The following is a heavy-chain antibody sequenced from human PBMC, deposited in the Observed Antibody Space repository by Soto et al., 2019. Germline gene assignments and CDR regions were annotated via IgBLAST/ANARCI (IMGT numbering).Heavy chain of an antibody. D-gene: IGHD7-27*01. CDR1: GGSISSTNW. CDR2: IYHNGSP. Sequence: QVQLQESGPGLVESSGTLSLTCAVSGGSISSTNWWSWVRQSPGKGLEWIGEIYHNGSPDYTPSLKSRVTIFVDKSKNHFSLKWTSVTAADTAVYFCGRLLGTSYGMDVWGQGTAVNVSS. CDR3: GRLLGTSYGMDV. V-gene: IGHV4-4*02. J-gene: IGHJ6*02.